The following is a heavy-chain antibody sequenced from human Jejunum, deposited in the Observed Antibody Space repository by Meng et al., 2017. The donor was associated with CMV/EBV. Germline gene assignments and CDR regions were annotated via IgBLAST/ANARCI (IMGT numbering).Heavy chain of an antibody. CDR1: GGSSSSSGYY. CDR3: ARLIDYSRWFDP. D-gene: IGHD4-11*01. CDR2: INYSGTT. J-gene: IGHJ5*02. V-gene: IGHV4-39*01. Sequence: SGGSSSSSGYYWGWLRQPPGKGLEWIASINYSGTTYYNASLKSRVTMSVDTSKNQFSLRLSSVTAADTAVYYCARLIDYSRWFDPWGQGTLVTVSS.